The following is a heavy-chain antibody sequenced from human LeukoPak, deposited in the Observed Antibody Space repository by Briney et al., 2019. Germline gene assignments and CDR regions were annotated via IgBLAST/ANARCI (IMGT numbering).Heavy chain of an antibody. CDR1: GFTFSSYG. J-gene: IGHJ4*02. V-gene: IGHV3-33*01. Sequence: PGGSLRLSCAASGFTFSSYGMHWVRQAPGKGLEWVVVIWYDGSNKYYADSVKGRFTISRDNSKNTPSLQMNSLRAEDTAVYYCARDKSLGARQLDYWGQGTLVTVSS. CDR2: IWYDGSNK. D-gene: IGHD7-27*01. CDR3: ARDKSLGARQLDY.